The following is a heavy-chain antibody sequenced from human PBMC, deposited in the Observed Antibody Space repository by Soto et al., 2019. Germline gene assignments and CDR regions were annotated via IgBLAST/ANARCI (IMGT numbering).Heavy chain of an antibody. D-gene: IGHD1-7*01. V-gene: IGHV3-21*01. Sequence: GGSLRLSCAASGFTFSSYSMNWVRQAPGKGLEWVSSISSSSSYIYYADSVKGRFTISRDNAKNSLYLQMNSLRAEDTAVYYCAREGLELRFYYYGMDVWGQGTTVTAP. CDR3: AREGLELRFYYYGMDV. J-gene: IGHJ6*02. CDR2: ISSSSSYI. CDR1: GFTFSSYS.